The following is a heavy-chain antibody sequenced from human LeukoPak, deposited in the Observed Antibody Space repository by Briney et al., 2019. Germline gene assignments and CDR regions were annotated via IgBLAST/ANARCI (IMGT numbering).Heavy chain of an antibody. V-gene: IGHV3-30*18. CDR1: GFTFSSYG. CDR2: ISYDGSNK. D-gene: IGHD2-2*01. J-gene: IGHJ4*02. CDR3: TKSYCSSTSCPKEKIDY. Sequence: GGFLRLSCAASGFTFSSYGMHWVRQAPGKGLEWVAVISYDGSNKYYADSVKGRFTISRDNSKNTLYLQMNSLRAEDTAVYYCTKSYCSSTSCPKEKIDYWGQGTLVTVSS.